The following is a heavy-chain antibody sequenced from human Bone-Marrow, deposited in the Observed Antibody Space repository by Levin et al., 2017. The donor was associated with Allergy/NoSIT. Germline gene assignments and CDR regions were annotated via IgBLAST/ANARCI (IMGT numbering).Heavy chain of an antibody. J-gene: IGHJ1*01. CDR1: GNTLTEVS. CDR3: SSPPAGSNWYYFLH. Sequence: ASVKVSCKVSGNTLTEVSIHWVRQVPGKGLEWMGGFEREMGEAIYALSFQGRLTMTDDTSADTTYMELSSLRSEDTAVYFCSSPPAGSNWYYFLHWGQGTLVTVSS. V-gene: IGHV1-24*01. D-gene: IGHD6-13*01. CDR2: FEREMGEA.